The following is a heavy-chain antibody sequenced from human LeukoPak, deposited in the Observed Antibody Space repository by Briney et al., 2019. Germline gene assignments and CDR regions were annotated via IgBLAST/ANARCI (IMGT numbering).Heavy chain of an antibody. CDR2: ISAYNGNT. Sequence: ASVKVSCKASGYTFTSYGISWVRQAPGQGLEWMGWISAYNGNTNYAQKLQGRVTMTTVTSTSAAYMELRSLRSDDTAVYYCAGGGWNIAAHNPPYYYWGRGTLVTVSS. CDR3: AGGGWNIAAHNPPYYY. D-gene: IGHD6-6*01. CDR1: GYTFTSYG. V-gene: IGHV1-18*01. J-gene: IGHJ4*02.